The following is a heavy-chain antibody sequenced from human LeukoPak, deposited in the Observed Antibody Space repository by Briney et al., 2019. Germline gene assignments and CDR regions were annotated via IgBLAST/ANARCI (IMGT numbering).Heavy chain of an antibody. CDR1: GYTFTDFY. V-gene: IGHV1-2*02. CDR2: IHPNSGAT. Sequence: ASVKVSCKASGYTFTDFYIHWLRQAPGRGLEWMGWIHPNSGATKYAQGLQGRLTVTRDTSVSTAYMELSRLTSDDTAAYYCARRSYNRNDIPWFDPWGQGTQVTVSS. J-gene: IGHJ5*02. D-gene: IGHD1-20*01. CDR3: ARRSYNRNDIPWFDP.